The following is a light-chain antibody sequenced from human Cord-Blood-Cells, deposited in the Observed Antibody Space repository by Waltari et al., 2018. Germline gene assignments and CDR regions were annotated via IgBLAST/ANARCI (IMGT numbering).Light chain of an antibody. CDR3: QQSYSTPYT. CDR1: QSISSY. J-gene: IGKJ2*01. V-gene: IGKV1-39*01. CDR2: AAS. Sequence: VGDRVTITCRASQSISSYLNWYQQKPGKAPKLLIYAASSLQSGVTSRFSGSGSGTDFTLTISSLQPEDFATYYCQQSYSTPYTFGQGTKLEIK.